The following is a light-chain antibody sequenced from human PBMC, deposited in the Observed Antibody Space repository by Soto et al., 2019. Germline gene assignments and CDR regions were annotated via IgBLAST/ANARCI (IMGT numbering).Light chain of an antibody. CDR3: QQFATSLT. Sequence: EILMTQSPATLSVSPGERATLSFRASQSVTTNLAWYQQKPGQAPRLLIYEASTRATGIPARFSGSGSGTDFTLTISSLQSEDFAVYYCQQFATSLTFGGGTKVDIK. J-gene: IGKJ4*01. CDR1: QSVTTN. V-gene: IGKV3-15*01. CDR2: EAS.